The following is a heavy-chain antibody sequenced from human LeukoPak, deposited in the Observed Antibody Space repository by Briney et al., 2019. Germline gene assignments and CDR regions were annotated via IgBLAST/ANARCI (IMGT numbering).Heavy chain of an antibody. CDR1: GFTFGSYW. V-gene: IGHV3-7*01. Sequence: GGSLRLSCAASGFTFGSYWMSWVRQAPGKGLEWVANIKQDGSEKYYVDSVKGRFTISRDNAKNSLYLQMISLRAEDTAVYYCARLWFGEFSLFDYWGQGTLVTVSS. D-gene: IGHD3-10*01. J-gene: IGHJ4*02. CDR2: IKQDGSEK. CDR3: ARLWFGEFSLFDY.